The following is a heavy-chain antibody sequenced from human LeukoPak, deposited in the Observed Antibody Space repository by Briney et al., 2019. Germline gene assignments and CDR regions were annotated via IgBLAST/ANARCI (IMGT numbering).Heavy chain of an antibody. D-gene: IGHD3-3*01. Sequence: ASVKVSCKASGYTFTNYAISWGRQAPGQGLEWMGWISGYNGNTNYAQKLQGRVTMTTDTSTRTAYMELRSLRSDDTAVYYCARGLEWLTRRHTWFDPWGQGTLVTVSS. CDR3: ARGLEWLTRRHTWFDP. CDR2: ISGYNGNT. V-gene: IGHV1-18*01. CDR1: GYTFTNYA. J-gene: IGHJ5*02.